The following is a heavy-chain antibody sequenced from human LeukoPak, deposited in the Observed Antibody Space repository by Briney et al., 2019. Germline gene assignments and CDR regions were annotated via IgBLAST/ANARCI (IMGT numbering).Heavy chain of an antibody. CDR1: GFTFGDYA. Sequence: GGSLRLSCTASGFTFGDYAMSWFRQAPGKGLEWVGSIRSKAYGGTTEYAASVKGRFTISRDDSKSIAYLQMNSLKTEDTAVYYCTRSPLSHSSGWYLHDPWGQGTLVTVSS. J-gene: IGHJ5*02. D-gene: IGHD6-19*01. CDR3: TRSPLSHSSGWYLHDP. V-gene: IGHV3-49*03. CDR2: IRSKAYGGTT.